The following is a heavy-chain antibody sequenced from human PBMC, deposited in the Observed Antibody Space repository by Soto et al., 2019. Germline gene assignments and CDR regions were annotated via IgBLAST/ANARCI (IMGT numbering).Heavy chain of an antibody. J-gene: IGHJ5*02. CDR2: VYSSGTA. D-gene: IGHD4-4*01. CDR1: GGSISGSSYS. Sequence: SETLSLTCTASGGSISGSSYSWDWIRQPPGKGLEWMAGVYSSGTAYYNSSLKSRLTISVDTSKKQFFLRLTSLTAAHTAIYYCATYRAWGRGTLVTVS. V-gene: IGHV4-39*01. CDR3: ATYRA.